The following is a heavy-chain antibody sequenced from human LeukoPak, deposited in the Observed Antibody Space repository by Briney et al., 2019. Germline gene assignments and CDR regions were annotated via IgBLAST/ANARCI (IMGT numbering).Heavy chain of an antibody. CDR1: GFTFSSYS. Sequence: PGGSLRLSCAASGFTFSSYSMNWVRRAPGKGLERVSSISSSSDYIYYADSVKGRFTISRDNAKNSLYLQMNSLRAEDTAVYYCARGSGSGSYYPRFDYWGQGTLVTVSS. V-gene: IGHV3-21*01. CDR2: ISSSSDYI. CDR3: ARGSGSGSYYPRFDY. D-gene: IGHD3-10*01. J-gene: IGHJ4*02.